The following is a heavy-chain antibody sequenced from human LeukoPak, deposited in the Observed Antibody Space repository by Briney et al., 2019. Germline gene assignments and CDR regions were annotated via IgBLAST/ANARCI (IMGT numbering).Heavy chain of an antibody. V-gene: IGHV1-8*01. Sequence: GASVKVSCKASGYTFTSYDINWVRQATGQGLEWMGWMNPNSGNIGYAQKFQGRVTMTRNTSISTAYMELSSLRSEDTSIYYCTRGFSHLTPLDYWGQGTMVTVSS. CDR2: MNPNSGNI. J-gene: IGHJ3*01. CDR1: GYTFTSYD. CDR3: TRGFSHLTPLDY. D-gene: IGHD3-9*01.